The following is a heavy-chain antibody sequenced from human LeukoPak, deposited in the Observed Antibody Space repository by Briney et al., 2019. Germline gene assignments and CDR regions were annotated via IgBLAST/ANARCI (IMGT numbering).Heavy chain of an antibody. D-gene: IGHD3-10*01. CDR1: GFTFSSYW. Sequence: GGSLRLSCAASGFTFSSYWMSWIRQAPGKGLEWVANIKQDGSEKYYVDSVKGRFTISRDNAKNSLYLQMNSLRAEDTAVYYCARGNVLLWFGENYFDYWGQGTLVTVSS. CDR2: IKQDGSEK. V-gene: IGHV3-7*01. CDR3: ARGNVLLWFGENYFDY. J-gene: IGHJ4*02.